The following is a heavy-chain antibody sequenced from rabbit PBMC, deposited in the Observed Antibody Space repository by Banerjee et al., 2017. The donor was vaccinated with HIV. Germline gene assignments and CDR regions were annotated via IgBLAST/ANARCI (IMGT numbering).Heavy chain of an antibody. CDR2: IYAGSSGGT. J-gene: IGHJ4*01. CDR1: GFSFSSGYD. Sequence: QEQLVESGGGLVKPGASLTLTCTASGFSFSSGYDMCWVRQAPGKGLEWIACIYAGSSGGTYYASWAKGRFTISKTSSTTVTLQMTSLTAADTATYFCAGGDAAYAGYGYGTLYYLNLWGQGTLVTVS. D-gene: IGHD7-1*01. V-gene: IGHV1S45*01. CDR3: AGGDAAYAGYGYGTLYYLNL.